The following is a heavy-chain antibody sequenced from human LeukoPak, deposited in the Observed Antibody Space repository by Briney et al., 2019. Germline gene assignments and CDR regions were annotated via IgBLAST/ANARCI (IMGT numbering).Heavy chain of an antibody. CDR3: ARDRVTIFGVVHGIDY. V-gene: IGHV1-46*01. Sequence: ASVRVSCKASGYTFTSYYMHWVRQAPGQGLEWMGIINPSGGSTSYAQKFQGRVTMTRDTSTSTVYMELSSLRSEDTAGYYCARDRVTIFGVVHGIDYWGQGTLVTVSS. CDR2: INPSGGST. D-gene: IGHD3-3*01. CDR1: GYTFTSYY. J-gene: IGHJ4*02.